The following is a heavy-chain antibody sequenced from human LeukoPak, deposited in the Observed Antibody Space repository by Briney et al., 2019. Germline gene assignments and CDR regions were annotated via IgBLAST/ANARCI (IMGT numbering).Heavy chain of an antibody. V-gene: IGHV3-74*01. CDR2: IKSDGTDT. CDR1: GFTFSNYW. D-gene: IGHD3-10*01. Sequence: GGSLRLSCAASGFTFSNYWMLWLRQAPGMGLVWVSRIKSDGTDTTYADSVKGRFTISRDNSKNTLSLQMSSLRVGDTAVYYCAKGRTYYYGSDDYWGQGTLVTVSS. CDR3: AKGRTYYYGSDDY. J-gene: IGHJ4*02.